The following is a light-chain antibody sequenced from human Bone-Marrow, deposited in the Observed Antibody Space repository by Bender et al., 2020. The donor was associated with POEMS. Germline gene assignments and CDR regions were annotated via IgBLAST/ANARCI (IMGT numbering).Light chain of an antibody. CDR1: RLGDKY. CDR3: QAWDSNTEMA. CDR2: HND. V-gene: IGLV3-1*01. J-gene: IGLJ2*01. Sequence: SLELTQPPSVSVSPGQTASITCSGDRLGDKYTCWYQQKPGQSPVLLLYHNDKRPSGIPARFSGSNSGNTATLTISGTQSVDEADYYCQAWDSNTEMAFGVGTKLTVL.